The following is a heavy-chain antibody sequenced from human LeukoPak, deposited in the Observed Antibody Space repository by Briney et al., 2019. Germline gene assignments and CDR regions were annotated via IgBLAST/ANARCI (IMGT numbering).Heavy chain of an antibody. V-gene: IGHV3-21*01. CDR3: ARVPYYYDSSGYYYPGAFDI. CDR1: GFTFSRYN. CDR2: ITSSSIYK. D-gene: IGHD3-22*01. J-gene: IGHJ3*02. Sequence: PGGSLRLSCATSGFTFSRYNMNWVRQAPGKGLEWVSSITSSSIYKYYADSMKGRFTISRDNAKNSLYLQMDSLRAEDTAVYYCARVPYYYDSSGYYYPGAFDIWGQGTMVTVSS.